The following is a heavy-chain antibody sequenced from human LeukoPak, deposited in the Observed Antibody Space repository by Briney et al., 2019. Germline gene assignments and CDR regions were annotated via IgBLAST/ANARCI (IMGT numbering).Heavy chain of an antibody. D-gene: IGHD3-22*01. CDR2: IFTTGST. CDR1: GGSMRNSY. V-gene: IGHV4-4*07. CDR3: ASPVNYDSSGYYYAHNAFDI. Sequence: TPSETLSLTCTVSGGSMRNSYWSWIRQPAGKGLEWVGRIFTTGSTNYNPSLKSRVTMSIDTSKNQFSLKMTSVTAADTAVYYCASPVNYDSSGYYYAHNAFDIWGQGIMVTVSS. J-gene: IGHJ3*02.